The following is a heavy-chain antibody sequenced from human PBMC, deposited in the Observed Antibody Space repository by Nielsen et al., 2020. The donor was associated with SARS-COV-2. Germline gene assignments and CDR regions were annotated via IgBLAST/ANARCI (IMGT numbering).Heavy chain of an antibody. CDR2: ISGSGGST. V-gene: IGHV3-23*01. D-gene: IGHD6-6*01. CDR1: GFTFSSYA. J-gene: IGHJ5*02. Sequence: GGSLRLSCAASGFTFSSYAMSWVRQAPGKGLEWVSAISGSGGSTYYADSVKGRFTISRDNSKNTLYLQMNSLRAEDTAVYYCAKDRVAARSTHNWFDPWGQGTLVTVSS. CDR3: AKDRVAARSTHNWFDP.